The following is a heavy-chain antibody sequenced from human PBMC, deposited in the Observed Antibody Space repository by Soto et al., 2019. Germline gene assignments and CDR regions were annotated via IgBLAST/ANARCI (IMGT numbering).Heavy chain of an antibody. CDR1: GGTFSSYA. CDR2: IIPIFGTA. J-gene: IGHJ6*02. CDR3: ARNYDSSGYYYGSYYYYGMDV. Sequence: SVKVSCKASGGTFSSYAISWVRQAPGQGLEWMGGIIPIFGTANYAQKFQGRVTITADESTSTAYMELSSLRSEDTAVYYCARNYDSSGYYYGSYYYYGMDVWGQGTTVTVSS. V-gene: IGHV1-69*13. D-gene: IGHD3-22*01.